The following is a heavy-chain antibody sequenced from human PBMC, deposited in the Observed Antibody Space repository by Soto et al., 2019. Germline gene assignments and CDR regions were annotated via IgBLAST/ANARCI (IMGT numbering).Heavy chain of an antibody. CDR3: ARDRSVNDY. J-gene: IGHJ4*02. Sequence: ASVKVSCKASGYTLTNYAMHWVRQAPGQGLEWMGWINAINGKAKYSQKFQGRVTMTTDTSTSTAYMELRILRSDDTAVYYCARDRSVNDYWGQGTLVTVSS. CDR2: INAINGKA. V-gene: IGHV1-3*01. CDR1: GYTLTNYA.